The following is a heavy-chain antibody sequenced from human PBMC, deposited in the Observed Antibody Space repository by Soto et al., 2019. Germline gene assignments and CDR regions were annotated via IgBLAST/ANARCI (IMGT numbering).Heavy chain of an antibody. D-gene: IGHD3-22*01. CDR1: GGTFSSYA. V-gene: IGHV1-69*12. CDR3: ARGGYYDSSGYYSQLWFDP. CDR2: IIPIFGTA. Sequence: QVQLVQSGAEVKKPGSSVKVSCKASGGTFSSYAISWVRQAPGQGLEWMGGIIPIFGTANYAQKFQGRVTITADESTSTAYMELSSLRSEDTAVYYCARGGYYDSSGYYSQLWFDPWGQGTLVTVSS. J-gene: IGHJ5*02.